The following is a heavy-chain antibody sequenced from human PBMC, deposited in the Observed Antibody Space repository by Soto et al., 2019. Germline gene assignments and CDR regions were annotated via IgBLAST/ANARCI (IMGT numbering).Heavy chain of an antibody. CDR2: IYSGGST. J-gene: IGHJ3*02. D-gene: IGHD2-15*01. V-gene: IGHV3-66*01. CDR3: ASMLPGGMLAFDI. CDR1: GLTVSGKY. Sequence: GGSLRLSCVASGLTVSGKYMTWVRQAPGKGLEGVSIIYSGGSTYYPDSVKGRFTISRDNSKEQLDLQMNGLRVEDTAVYYCASMLPGGMLAFDIWGQGTTVTVSS.